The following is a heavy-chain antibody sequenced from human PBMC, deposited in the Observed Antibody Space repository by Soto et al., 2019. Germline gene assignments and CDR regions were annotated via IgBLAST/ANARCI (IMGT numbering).Heavy chain of an antibody. V-gene: IGHV4-59*01. D-gene: IGHD6-13*01. CDR2: LYNTGST. CDR1: GASISRYY. J-gene: IGHJ4*01. Sequence: SETLSLTCTVSGASISRYYWSWIRQSPGKGLEWIGYLYNTGSTIYNPSLKSRVTISVDTSKNQFSLKLSSVTAADTAVYYCARDFGGAAAGPYDYWGHGTLVTVSS. CDR3: ARDFGGAAAGPYDY.